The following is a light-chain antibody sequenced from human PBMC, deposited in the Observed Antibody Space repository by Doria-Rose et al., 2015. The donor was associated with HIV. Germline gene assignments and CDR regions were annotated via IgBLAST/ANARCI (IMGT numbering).Light chain of an antibody. CDR1: QSVSSN. Sequence: CRASQSVSSNLAWYQQKPGQAPRLLIYDASNRATGIPARFSGSGSGTDFTLTISSLEPEDFAVYFCQQRSNWPPIFTFGPGTKVGI. CDR2: DAS. J-gene: IGKJ3*01. V-gene: IGKV3-11*01. CDR3: QQRSNWPPIFT.